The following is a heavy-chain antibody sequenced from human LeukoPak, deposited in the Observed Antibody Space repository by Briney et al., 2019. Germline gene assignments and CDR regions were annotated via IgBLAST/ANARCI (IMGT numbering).Heavy chain of an antibody. CDR1: GGSFYGWSFSSFY. Sequence: SETLSLTCAVYGGSFYGWSFSSFYWSWIRQPPGKGLEWIGEIDHSDSTNCNPSLKSRVTLSIDTSKNQFSLKLTSVTAADTAVYYCARVAYGSGRYNWFDPWGQGTLVTVSS. CDR2: IDHSDST. V-gene: IGHV4-34*01. J-gene: IGHJ5*02. CDR3: ARVAYGSGRYNWFDP. D-gene: IGHD6-19*01.